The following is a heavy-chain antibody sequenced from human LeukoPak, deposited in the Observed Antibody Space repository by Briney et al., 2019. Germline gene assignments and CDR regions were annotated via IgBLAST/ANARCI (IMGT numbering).Heavy chain of an antibody. D-gene: IGHD1-26*01. CDR2: IYHSGST. Sequence: SETLSLTCNVSGGSISYHYWSWIRQPPGKGLEWIGYIYHSGSTKYNPPLKSRVTISVDTPKNEFSLRLRSATAADTAVYYCARLGSEWELLDYWGQGTLVTVSS. CDR3: ARLGSEWELLDY. J-gene: IGHJ4*02. CDR1: GGSISYHY. V-gene: IGHV4-59*08.